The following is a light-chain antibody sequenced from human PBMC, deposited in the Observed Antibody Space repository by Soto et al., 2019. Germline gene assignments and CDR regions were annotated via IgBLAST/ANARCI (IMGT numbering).Light chain of an antibody. CDR3: QHFGGSTPSWT. CDR1: QGISSY. Sequence: DIQLTQSPSFLSASVGDRVTITCRASQGISSYLAWYQQKPGKAPRLLIYGASSWATGTPDRFSGSGSGTGFTLTISRLEPEDFAVDYYQHFGGSTPSWTFGQGTKVEI. V-gene: IGKV1-9*01. CDR2: GAS. J-gene: IGKJ1*01.